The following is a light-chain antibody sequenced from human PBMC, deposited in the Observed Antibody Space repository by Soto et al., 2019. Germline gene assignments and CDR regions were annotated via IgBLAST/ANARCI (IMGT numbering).Light chain of an antibody. CDR1: QGINNY. V-gene: IGKV1-27*01. CDR2: AAS. J-gene: IGKJ2*01. CDR3: QKYVEAPKT. Sequence: DFQMTQSPSSLSASVGDRVTITCRASQGINNYLAWYQQKPGKVPKLLLYAASALQSGVPSRFIGSGSGTDFTLTISSLQPEDAATYYCQKYVEAPKTFGQGTKLEIK.